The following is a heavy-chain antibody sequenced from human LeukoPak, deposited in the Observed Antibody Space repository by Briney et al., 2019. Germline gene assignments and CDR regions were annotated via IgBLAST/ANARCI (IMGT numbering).Heavy chain of an antibody. D-gene: IGHD6-6*01. V-gene: IGHV4-59*12. CDR1: GGSISSYY. J-gene: IGHJ4*02. CDR3: ARDGLRLAARLFDY. CDR2: IYYSGST. Sequence: SETLSLTCTVSGGSISSYYWSWIRQPPGKGLEWIGYIYYSGSTNYNPSLKSRVTISVDTSKNQFSLKLSSVTAADTAVYYCARDGLRLAARLFDYWGQGTLVTVSS.